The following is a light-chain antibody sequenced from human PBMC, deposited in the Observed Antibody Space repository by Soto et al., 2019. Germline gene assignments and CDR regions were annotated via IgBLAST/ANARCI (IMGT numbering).Light chain of an antibody. CDR3: QQYMRYPVT. J-gene: IGKJ5*01. Sequence: DIQMTQSPSSLSASVGDRVTITCRARQDISNFLAWFQQKPGKAPKSLISAASSLQSGVPSKFSGSGSGTDFTLTINSLQPDDSATYYCQQYMRYPVTFGQGTRLEIK. CDR2: AAS. V-gene: IGKV1-16*02. CDR1: QDISNF.